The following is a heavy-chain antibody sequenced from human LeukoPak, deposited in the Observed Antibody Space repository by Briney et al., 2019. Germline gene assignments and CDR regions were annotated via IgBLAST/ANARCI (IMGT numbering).Heavy chain of an antibody. CDR2: IKQDGSET. D-gene: IGHD6-13*01. CDR3: AIYSTASGAFDP. V-gene: IGHV3-7*01. Sequence: GGSLRLSCAASGFTFSSSAMSWVRQAPGKGLEWVANIKQDGSETYYVDSVKGRFTISRDNAKSSLYLQMNSLRAEDTAVYYCAIYSTASGAFDPWGQGTLVTVSS. CDR1: GFTFSSSA. J-gene: IGHJ5*02.